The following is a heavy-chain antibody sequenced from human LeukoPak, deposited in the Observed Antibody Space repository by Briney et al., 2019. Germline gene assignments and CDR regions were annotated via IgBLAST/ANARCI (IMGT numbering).Heavy chain of an antibody. V-gene: IGHV3-74*01. CDR3: ARKDSDTSAYFDLDY. D-gene: IGHD3-22*01. Sequence: GGSLRLSCAASGFTVSSNYMSWVRQAPGKGLVWLSHINSDGTNINYADFVKGRFSVSRDNAKNTLYLQLNGLGAEDTAVYYCARKDSDTSAYFDLDYWGQGILVTVSS. CDR1: GFTVSSNY. CDR2: INSDGTNI. J-gene: IGHJ4*02.